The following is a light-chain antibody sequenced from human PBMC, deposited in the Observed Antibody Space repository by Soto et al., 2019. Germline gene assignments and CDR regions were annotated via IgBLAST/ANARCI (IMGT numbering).Light chain of an antibody. CDR2: EVS. J-gene: IGLJ1*01. V-gene: IGLV2-14*01. CDR3: TSYTTISTLYV. Sequence: LTQPASVSGSPGQSITISCTGTSNDIGTYDYVSWYQQHPGKAPKVMIYEVSNRPSGISSRFSGSKSGNTASLTISGLQAEDEADYYCTSYTTISTLYVFGSGTKVTVL. CDR1: SNDIGTYDY.